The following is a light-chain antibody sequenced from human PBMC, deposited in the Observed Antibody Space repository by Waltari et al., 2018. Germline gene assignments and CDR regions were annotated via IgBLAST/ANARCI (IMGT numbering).Light chain of an antibody. CDR1: SSDVGVYNY. V-gene: IGLV2-14*01. CDR3: SSYTSSSTLYV. J-gene: IGLJ1*01. CDR2: DVR. Sequence: QSALTQPASVSGSPGQSIIISCTGTSSDVGVYNYVSWYQQHPGKAPKLMLYDVRKRPRGVSTRFSGSKSGTTASLTISGLQAEDEADYYCSSYTSSSTLYVFGTGTKVTVL.